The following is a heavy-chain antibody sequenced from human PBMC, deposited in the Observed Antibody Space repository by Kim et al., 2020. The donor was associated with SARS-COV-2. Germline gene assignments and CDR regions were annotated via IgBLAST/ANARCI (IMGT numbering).Heavy chain of an antibody. V-gene: IGHV3-21*01. Sequence: DSVKGRFTISRDNAKNSLYLQMNSLRAEDTAVYYCARSTSGSYYSDGFGYWGQGTLVTVSS. D-gene: IGHD1-26*01. J-gene: IGHJ4*02. CDR3: ARSTSGSYYSDGFGY.